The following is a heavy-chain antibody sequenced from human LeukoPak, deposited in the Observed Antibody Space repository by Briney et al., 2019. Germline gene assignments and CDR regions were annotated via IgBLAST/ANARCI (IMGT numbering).Heavy chain of an antibody. CDR2: IFHSETT. Sequence: SETLSLTCAVPGFSINSGYYWAWIRQPPGKGLEGIGRIFHSETTHYNPSLKSRVTMSVDTSKNQFSLKLNSVTAADTAVYYCARIRDSSGWLRFDYWGQGTLVTVSS. V-gene: IGHV4-38-2*01. D-gene: IGHD6-19*01. CDR1: GFSINSGYY. J-gene: IGHJ4*02. CDR3: ARIRDSSGWLRFDY.